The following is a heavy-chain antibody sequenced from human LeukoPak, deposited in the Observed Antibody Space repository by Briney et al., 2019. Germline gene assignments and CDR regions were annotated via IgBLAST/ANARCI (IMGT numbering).Heavy chain of an antibody. CDR2: IYSGGKT. CDR1: GFTVSSNS. CDR3: ARRAGEYSHPYDY. D-gene: IGHD2-15*01. V-gene: IGHV3-53*01. J-gene: IGHJ4*02. Sequence: GGSLRLSCTVSGFTVSSNSWSWVRQAPGKGLEWVSFIYSGGKTHSSDSVKGRFTISRDNSKNTLYLQMSSLRAEDTAIFYCARRAGEYSHPYDYWGQGTLVTVSS.